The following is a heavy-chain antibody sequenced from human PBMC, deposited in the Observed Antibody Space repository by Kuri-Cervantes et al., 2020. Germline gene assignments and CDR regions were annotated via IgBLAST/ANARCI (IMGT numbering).Heavy chain of an antibody. J-gene: IGHJ4*02. CDR1: GYTFTNFG. D-gene: IGHD1-1*01. CDR2: INPNSGGT. Sequence: ASVKVSCKASGYTFTNFGISWVRQAPGQGLEWMGWINPNSGGTDYAQKFQGRVTMTRDTSISTAYMELSRLRSDDTATYYCARELNDIQLWPHLDNWGQGTQVTVSS. V-gene: IGHV1-2*02. CDR3: ARELNDIQLWPHLDN.